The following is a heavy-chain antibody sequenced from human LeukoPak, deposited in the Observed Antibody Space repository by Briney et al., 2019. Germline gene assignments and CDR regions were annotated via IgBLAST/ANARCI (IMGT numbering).Heavy chain of an antibody. CDR3: ARVSDMGLYRSRLMVSDY. V-gene: IGHV3-21*01. J-gene: IGHJ4*02. CDR1: GFTLSTDG. CDR2: ISSSSSYI. Sequence: PGGSLRLSCVASGFTLSTDGMHWVRQAPGKGLEWVSSISSSSSYIYYADSVKGRFTISRDNAKNSLYLQMNSLRAEDTAVYYCARVSDMGLYRSRLMVSDYWGQGTLVTVSS. D-gene: IGHD2-8*01.